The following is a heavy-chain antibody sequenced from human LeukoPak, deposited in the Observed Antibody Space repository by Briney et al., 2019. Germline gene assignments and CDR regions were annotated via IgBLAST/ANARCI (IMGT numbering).Heavy chain of an antibody. Sequence: SETLSLTCTVSGGSISSGGYYWSWIRQPPGKGLEWIGYIYHSGSTYYNPSLKSRVTISVDRSKNQFSLKLSSVTAADTAVYYCARDRCSSTSCYRGDYWGQGTLVTVSS. D-gene: IGHD2-2*02. CDR1: GGSISSGGYY. V-gene: IGHV4-30-2*01. J-gene: IGHJ4*02. CDR2: IYHSGST. CDR3: ARDRCSSTSCYRGDY.